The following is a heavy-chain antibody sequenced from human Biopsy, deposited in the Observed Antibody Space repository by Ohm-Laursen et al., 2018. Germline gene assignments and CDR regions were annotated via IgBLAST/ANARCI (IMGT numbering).Heavy chain of an antibody. J-gene: IGHJ5*02. CDR3: ARTPRDSFWSGSYKRGLWFDP. V-gene: IGHV4-59*01. Sequence: TLSLTRSVSGGSIISYYWTWIRQPPGKGLEWIGHVYNGGITNYNPSLKSRVTISKDTSKNQFPLQVNSVTAADTAVYYCARTPRDSFWSGSYKRGLWFDPWGQGTLVIVSS. CDR2: VYNGGIT. CDR1: GGSIISYY. D-gene: IGHD3-3*01.